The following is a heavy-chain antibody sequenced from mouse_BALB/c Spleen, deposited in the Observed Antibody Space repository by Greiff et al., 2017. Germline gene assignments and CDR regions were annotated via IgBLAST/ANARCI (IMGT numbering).Heavy chain of an antibody. Sequence: VQLQQSGTVLARPGASVKMSCKASGYTFTSYWMHWVKQRPGQGLEWIGALYPGNSDTSYNQKFKGKAKLTAVTSTSTAYMELSSLTNEDSAVYYCTGDYRYDVEAWFAYWGQGTLVTVSA. J-gene: IGHJ3*01. V-gene: IGHV1-5*01. CDR3: TGDYRYDVEAWFAY. D-gene: IGHD2-14*01. CDR2: LYPGNSDT. CDR1: GYTFTSYW.